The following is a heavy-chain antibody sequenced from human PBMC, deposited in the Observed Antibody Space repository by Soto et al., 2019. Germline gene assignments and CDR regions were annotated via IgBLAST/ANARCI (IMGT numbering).Heavy chain of an antibody. CDR2: IIPIFGTA. D-gene: IGHD3-3*01. CDR1: GGTFSSYA. Sequence: ASVKVSCKASGGTFSSYAISWVRQAPGQGLEWMGGIIPIFGTANYAQKFQGRVTITADKSTSTAYMELSSLRSEDTAVYYCARGRVTDYDFWSGYFKKTKYYYYGMDVWGQGTTVTVSS. V-gene: IGHV1-69*06. CDR3: ARGRVTDYDFWSGYFKKTKYYYYGMDV. J-gene: IGHJ6*02.